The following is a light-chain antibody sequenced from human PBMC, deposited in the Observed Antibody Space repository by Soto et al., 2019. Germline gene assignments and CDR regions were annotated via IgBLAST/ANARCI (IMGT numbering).Light chain of an antibody. J-gene: IGKJ2*01. V-gene: IGKV1-39*01. CDR3: QQSDSTPYT. CDR1: QTISTY. Sequence: DIQMTQSPSSLSASVGDRVTITCRASQTISTYLNWYQQKPGKAPRLLIYDASSLLSGVPSRFSGSGSGTDFNLTIASLRPEDFSTYYCQQSDSTPYTFGQGTKVEI. CDR2: DAS.